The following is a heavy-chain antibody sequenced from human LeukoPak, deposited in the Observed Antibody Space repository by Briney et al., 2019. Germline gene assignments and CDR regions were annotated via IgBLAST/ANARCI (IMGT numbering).Heavy chain of an antibody. J-gene: IGHJ4*02. CDR1: GGSISSSNW. D-gene: IGHD5-24*01. Sequence: SGTLSLTCAVSGGSISSSNWWSWVRQPPGKGLEWIGEIYHSGSTNYNPSLKSRVTISVDKSKNQFSLKLSSVTAADTAVYYCATSRGGGYNFLNDYFDYWGQGTLVTVSS. CDR2: IYHSGST. V-gene: IGHV4-4*02. CDR3: ATSRGGGYNFLNDYFDY.